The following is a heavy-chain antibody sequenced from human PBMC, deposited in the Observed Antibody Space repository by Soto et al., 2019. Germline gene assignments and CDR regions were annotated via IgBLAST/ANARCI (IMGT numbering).Heavy chain of an antibody. CDR3: ARAKSSSFDP. CDR1: GDSIRCDVYR. D-gene: IGHD2-15*01. V-gene: IGHV4-31*03. J-gene: IGHJ5*02. Sequence: QVQLQESGPGLVKPSPTLSLTCTVSGDSIRCDVYRWTWIRQHPGEGLEWMGYISYSGDSYYDPSLKRRVTISVDTSKNQFSLKMSSVTGADTAVYYCARAKSSSFDPWGQGTLVTVFS. CDR2: ISYSGDS.